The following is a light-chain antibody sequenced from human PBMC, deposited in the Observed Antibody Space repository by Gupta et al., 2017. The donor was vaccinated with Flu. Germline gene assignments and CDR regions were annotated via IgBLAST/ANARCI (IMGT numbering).Light chain of an antibody. Sequence: EIVLTQSPGTLSSSPGERATLSCRASQSVSNNYIAWYQHKPGQAPRLLIYGASSRATGFPDRFSGSGSGTDFTLTISRLEPEDFAVYYCQQYGSSPRTFGQGTKVEIE. J-gene: IGKJ1*01. CDR2: GAS. V-gene: IGKV3-20*01. CDR1: QSVSNNY. CDR3: QQYGSSPRT.